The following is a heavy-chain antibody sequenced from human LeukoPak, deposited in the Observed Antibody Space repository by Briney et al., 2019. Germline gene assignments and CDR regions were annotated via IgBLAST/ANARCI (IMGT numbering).Heavy chain of an antibody. V-gene: IGHV1-2*02. CDR3: ARPAGGSVAGPFGY. CDR2: INPNSGGT. Sequence: ASVKVSCKASGYTFTGYYMHWVRQAPGQGLEWMGWINPNSGGTNYAQKFQGRVTMTRDASISTAYMELSRLRSDDTAVYYCARPAGGSVAGPFGYWGQGTLVTVSP. CDR1: GYTFTGYY. J-gene: IGHJ4*02. D-gene: IGHD6-19*01.